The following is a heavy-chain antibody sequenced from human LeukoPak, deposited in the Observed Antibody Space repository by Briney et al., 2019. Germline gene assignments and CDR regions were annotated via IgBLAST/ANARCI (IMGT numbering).Heavy chain of an antibody. Sequence: PSETLSLTCSVSGGSISSSSYYWGWIRQPPGKGLEWIGSIYYSGSTYYNPSLKSRVTISVDTSKNQFSLKLSSVTAADTAVYYCARETLPPYDYVWGSYRLDAFDIWGQGTMVTVSS. J-gene: IGHJ3*02. CDR2: IYYSGST. CDR1: GGSISSSSYY. V-gene: IGHV4-39*07. CDR3: ARETLPPYDYVWGSYRLDAFDI. D-gene: IGHD3-16*02.